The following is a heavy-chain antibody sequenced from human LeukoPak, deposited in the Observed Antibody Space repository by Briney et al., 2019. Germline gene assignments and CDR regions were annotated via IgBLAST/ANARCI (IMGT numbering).Heavy chain of an antibody. CDR2: ISSSGSTI. CDR3: ARDLGYCSGGSCCDYYFDY. J-gene: IGHJ4*02. Sequence: GGSLRLSCAASGFTFSSYEMNWVRQAPGKGLEWVSYISSSGSTIYYADSVKGRFTISRDNAKNSLYLQMNSLRAEDTAVYYCARDLGYCSGGSCCDYYFDYWGQGTLVTVSS. V-gene: IGHV3-48*03. CDR1: GFTFSSYE. D-gene: IGHD2-15*01.